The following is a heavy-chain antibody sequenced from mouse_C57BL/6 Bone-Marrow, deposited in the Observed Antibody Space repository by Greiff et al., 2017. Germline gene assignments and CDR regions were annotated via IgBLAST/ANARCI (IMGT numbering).Heavy chain of an antibody. CDR2: IDPENGDT. J-gene: IGHJ2*01. CDR1: GFNIKDDY. V-gene: IGHV14-4*01. CDR3: TTSRCYYFDY. Sequence: EVQLQQSGAELVRPGASVKLSCTASGFNIKDDYMHWVKQRPEQGLEWIGWIDPENGDTEYASKFQGKATITADTSSNTAYLQLSSLTSEDTAVYYCTTSRCYYFDYGGQGTTLTVSS. D-gene: IGHD1-1*01.